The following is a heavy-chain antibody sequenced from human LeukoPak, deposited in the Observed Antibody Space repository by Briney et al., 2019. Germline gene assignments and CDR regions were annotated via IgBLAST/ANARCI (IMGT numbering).Heavy chain of an antibody. V-gene: IGHV3-23*01. Sequence: GGSLRLSCAASGFTFSSYAMSWVRQAPGKGLEWVSAISGSGGGTYYADSVKGRFTISRDNSKNTLYLQMNSLRAEDTAVYYCAKVRFFSQAWFGESHAAFDIWGQRTMVTVSS. D-gene: IGHD3-10*01. CDR1: GFTFSSYA. J-gene: IGHJ3*02. CDR3: AKVRFFSQAWFGESHAAFDI. CDR2: ISGSGGGT.